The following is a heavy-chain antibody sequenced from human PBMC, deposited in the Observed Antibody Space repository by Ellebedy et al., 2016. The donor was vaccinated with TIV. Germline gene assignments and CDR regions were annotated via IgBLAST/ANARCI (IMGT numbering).Heavy chain of an antibody. J-gene: IGHJ3*02. CDR1: GFIVSSNY. V-gene: IGHV3-53*01. CDR2: IYSGGST. Sequence: GGSLRLSCAASGFIVSSNYMSWVRQAPGKGLEWVSVIYSGGSTYYADSVKGRFTISRDNSKNALYLQMTSLRAEDTAVYYCARGVPITMVRGDHDAFDIWGQGTMVTVSS. D-gene: IGHD3-10*01. CDR3: ARGVPITMVRGDHDAFDI.